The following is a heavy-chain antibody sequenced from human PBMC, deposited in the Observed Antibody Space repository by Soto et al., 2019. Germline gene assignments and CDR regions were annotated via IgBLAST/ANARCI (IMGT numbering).Heavy chain of an antibody. CDR1: GFTFSSYA. J-gene: IGHJ4*02. CDR3: AKDPLAGSVVVPAAPFDY. V-gene: IGHV3-23*01. CDR2: ISGSGGST. D-gene: IGHD2-2*01. Sequence: GGSLRLSCAASGFTFSSYAMSWVRQAPGKGLEWVSAISGSGGSTYYADSVKGRFTISRDNSKNTLYLQMNSLRAEDTAVYYCAKDPLAGSVVVPAAPFDYWGQGTLVTVSS.